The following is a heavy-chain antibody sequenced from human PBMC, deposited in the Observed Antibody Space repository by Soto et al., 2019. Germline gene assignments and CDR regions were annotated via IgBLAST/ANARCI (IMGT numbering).Heavy chain of an antibody. V-gene: IGHV1-46*01. D-gene: IGHD2-21*02. J-gene: IGHJ4*02. CDR2: INPSGGST. CDR3: ASQRTSVVTPYQYYFDY. CDR1: GYTFTSYY. Sequence: GASVKVSCNASGYTFTSYYMHWVRQAPGQGLEWMEIINPSGGSTSYAQKFQGRVTMTRDTSTSTVYMELSSLRSEDTAVYYCASQRTSVVTPYQYYFDYWGQGTLVTVSS.